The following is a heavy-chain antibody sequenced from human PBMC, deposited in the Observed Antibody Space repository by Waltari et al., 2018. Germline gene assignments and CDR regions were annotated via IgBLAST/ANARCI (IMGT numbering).Heavy chain of an antibody. J-gene: IGHJ4*02. V-gene: IGHV3-23*01. D-gene: IGHD1-1*01. CDR3: ARAYNWNDFFDF. Sequence: EVQLLESGGGLVQPGGSLRLSCAASGLTFINYGMGWVRQAPGKGLEWVSGISGSCGGTYYAASVKGRFTISRDNSKNTLYLQMNSLRADDSAFYYCARAYNWNDFFDFWGLGTLVTVSS. CDR1: GLTFINYG. CDR2: ISGSCGGT.